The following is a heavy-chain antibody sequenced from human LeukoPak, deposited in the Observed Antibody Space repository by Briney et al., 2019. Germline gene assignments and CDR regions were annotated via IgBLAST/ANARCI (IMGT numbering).Heavy chain of an antibody. J-gene: IGHJ4*02. V-gene: IGHV4-39*07. CDR2: IYTSGST. CDR1: GGSISSSSYY. CDR3: ARDKDYLFDY. Sequence: SETLSLTCTVSGGSISSSSYYWGWIRQPPGKGLEWIGRIYTSGSTNYNPSLKSRVTMSVDTSKNQFSLKLSSVTAADTAVYYCARDKDYLFDYWGQGTLVTVSS. D-gene: IGHD4-11*01.